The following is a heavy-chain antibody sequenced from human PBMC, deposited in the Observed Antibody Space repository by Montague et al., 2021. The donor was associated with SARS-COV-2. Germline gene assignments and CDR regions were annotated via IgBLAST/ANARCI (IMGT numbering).Heavy chain of an antibody. J-gene: IGHJ2*01. Sequence: TLSLTCTVSGGSVTSGGYYWTWIRQHPGKGLEWIGYIYHTGSTYYNPSLQSRLRTSVDTSKNEFSLTLTSVTAADTAIYYCARDRGWGSRGAGYIDLWGRGTLVTDSS. D-gene: IGHD2-21*01. CDR3: ARDRGWGSRGAGYIDL. CDR1: GGSVTSGGYY. CDR2: IYHTGST. V-gene: IGHV4-31*03.